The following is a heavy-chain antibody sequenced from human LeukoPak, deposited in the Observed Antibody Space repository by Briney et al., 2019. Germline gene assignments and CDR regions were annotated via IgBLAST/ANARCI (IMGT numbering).Heavy chain of an antibody. J-gene: IGHJ4*02. V-gene: IGHV3-21*06. D-gene: IGHD4-17*01. CDR1: GFTFSTYN. CDR3: ARPSIIDYGDFGY. CDR2: ISGTSRSTYI. Sequence: GGSLRLSCAASGFTFSTYNMHWVRQAPGKGLEWVSSISGTSRSTYIYYADSVKSRFTISRDNDENSLYLQMNSLRAEDTAVFYCARPSIIDYGDFGYWGQGTLVTVSS.